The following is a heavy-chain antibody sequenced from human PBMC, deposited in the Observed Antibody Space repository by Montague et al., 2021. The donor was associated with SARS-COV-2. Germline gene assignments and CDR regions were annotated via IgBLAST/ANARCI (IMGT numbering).Heavy chain of an antibody. Sequence: SETLSLTCAVYGGSFSGYYWSWIRQPPGKGLERIGEINHSGSTNYNPYLKSRVTISVDTSKNQFSLKLSSVTAADTAVYYCARGITVTDVFYYYYGMDVWGQGTTVTVSS. CDR2: INHSGST. D-gene: IGHD4-11*01. J-gene: IGHJ6*02. V-gene: IGHV4-34*01. CDR1: GGSFSGYY. CDR3: ARGITVTDVFYYYYGMDV.